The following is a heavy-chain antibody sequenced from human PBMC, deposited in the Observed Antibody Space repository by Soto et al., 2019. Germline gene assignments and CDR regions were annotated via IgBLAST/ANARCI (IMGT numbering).Heavy chain of an antibody. CDR2: ISGSGGST. Sequence: EVQLLESGGGLVQPGGSLRLSFAASGFTFSSYAMRWVRQAPGKGLEGVSAISGSGGSTYYADSVKGRFTISRDNSKNTLYLQMNSLRAEDTAVYYCAKSLEIAVADYYYYGMDVWGQGTTVTVSS. CDR3: AKSLEIAVADYYYYGMDV. CDR1: GFTFSSYA. V-gene: IGHV3-23*01. D-gene: IGHD6-19*01. J-gene: IGHJ6*02.